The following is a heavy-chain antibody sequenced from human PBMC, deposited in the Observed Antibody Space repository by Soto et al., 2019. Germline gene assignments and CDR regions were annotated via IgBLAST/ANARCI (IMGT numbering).Heavy chain of an antibody. J-gene: IGHJ4*02. D-gene: IGHD1-20*01. CDR2: IRDRVHSYST. Sequence: EVQLVESGGGLVQPGGSLRLSCAVSGLTFSDHYMGWVRQAPGKGLDWVGRIRDRVHSYSTEYAASVQGRFTISRDDSRNSLYLQMNSLKMEVTAVFYCVSLWSVTGSRDYWGRGTLVTVSS. CDR1: GLTFSDHY. V-gene: IGHV3-72*01. CDR3: VSLWSVTGSRDY.